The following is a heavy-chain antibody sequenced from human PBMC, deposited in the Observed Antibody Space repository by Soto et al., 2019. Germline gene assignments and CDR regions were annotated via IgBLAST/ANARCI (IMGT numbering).Heavy chain of an antibody. CDR1: GGSFSGYY. D-gene: IGHD4-17*01. V-gene: IGHV4-34*01. Sequence: SETLSLTCAVYGGSFSGYYWSWIRQPPGKGLEWIGEINHSGSTNYNPSLKSRATISVDTSKNQFSLKLSSVTAADTAVYYCPRGFFFGDPSWGQGTLVTVSS. CDR2: INHSGST. CDR3: PRGFFFGDPS. J-gene: IGHJ4*02.